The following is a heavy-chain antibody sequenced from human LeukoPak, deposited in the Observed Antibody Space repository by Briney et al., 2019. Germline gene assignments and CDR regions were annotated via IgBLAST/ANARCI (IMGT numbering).Heavy chain of an antibody. CDR1: GYTFTRYY. Sequence: ASVKVSRKPSGYTFTRYYINWVPQATGRGLEGMGWMETNRCNKGYAQTVQRTATMTSSTSISTAYMELSRLRSEDTAVYDCARGLRDSSGREYFQDWGQGTLVTVSS. D-gene: IGHD3-22*01. J-gene: IGHJ1*01. CDR3: ARGLRDSSGREYFQD. CDR2: METNRCNK. V-gene: IGHV1-8*01.